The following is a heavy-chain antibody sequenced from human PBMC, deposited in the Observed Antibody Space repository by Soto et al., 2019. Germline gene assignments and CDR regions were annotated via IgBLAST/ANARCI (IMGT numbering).Heavy chain of an antibody. D-gene: IGHD6-19*01. CDR2: IKQDGSEK. CDR3: ARDMEYSSGWYYYYGMDV. J-gene: IGHJ6*02. CDR1: GFTFSSYW. V-gene: IGHV3-7*01. Sequence: GGSLRLSCAASGFTFSSYWMSWVRQAPGKGLEWVANIKQDGSEKYYVDSVKGRFTISRDNAKNSLYLQMNSLRAEDTAVYYCARDMEYSSGWYYYYGMDVWGQGTTVTVSS.